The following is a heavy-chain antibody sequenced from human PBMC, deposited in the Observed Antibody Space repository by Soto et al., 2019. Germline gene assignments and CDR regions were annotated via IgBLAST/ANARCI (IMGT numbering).Heavy chain of an antibody. CDR3: ARGSSGFYDY. J-gene: IGHJ4*02. D-gene: IGHD6-19*01. CDR2: FYSGDSDT. Sequence: PGESLKISCKGSGYSFANYCIAWVRQMPGKGLEWMGIFYSGDSDTRYSPSFQGRVVISGDKSINTAYLQWTSLKASDTAMYYCARGSSGFYDYWGQGTLVTVSS. V-gene: IGHV5-51*01. CDR1: GYSFANYC.